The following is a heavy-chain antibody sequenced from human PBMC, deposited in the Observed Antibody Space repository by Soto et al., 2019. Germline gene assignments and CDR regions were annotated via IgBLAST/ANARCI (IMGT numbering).Heavy chain of an antibody. D-gene: IGHD2-8*01. Sequence: PGESLKISCKGSGYRFTNYWIGWVRQMPGKGLEWMGVIYPGDSDTRYSPSFQGQVTISADKSIGTAYLQWSSLKASDTAIYYCASTDGVSTIDDGRDAFDIWGQGTMVTVSS. CDR1: GYRFTNYW. V-gene: IGHV5-51*01. J-gene: IGHJ3*02. CDR2: IYPGDSDT. CDR3: ASTDGVSTIDDGRDAFDI.